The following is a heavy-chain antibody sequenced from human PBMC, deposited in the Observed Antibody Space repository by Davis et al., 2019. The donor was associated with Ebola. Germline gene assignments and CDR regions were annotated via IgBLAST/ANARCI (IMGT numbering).Heavy chain of an antibody. CDR1: GFTFTSSA. Sequence: SVKVSCKASGFTFTSSAVQWVRQARGQRLEWIGWIVVGSGNTNYAQKFQERVTITRDMSTSTAYMELSSLRSEDTAVYYCASPYCSGGSCYLQYYYGMDVWGQGTTVTVSS. D-gene: IGHD2-15*01. J-gene: IGHJ6*02. V-gene: IGHV1-58*01. CDR3: ASPYCSGGSCYLQYYYGMDV. CDR2: IVVGSGNT.